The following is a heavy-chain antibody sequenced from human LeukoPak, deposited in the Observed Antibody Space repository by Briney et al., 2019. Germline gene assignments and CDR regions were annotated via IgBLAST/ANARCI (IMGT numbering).Heavy chain of an antibody. CDR3: ARGYDILTGYPEYYGMDV. CDR1: GFTFDDYA. CDR2: ISSSSSYI. J-gene: IGHJ6*02. D-gene: IGHD3-9*01. Sequence: GGSLRLSCAASGFTFDDYAMHWVRQAPGKGLEWVSSISSSSSYIYYADSVKGRFTISRDNAKNSLYLQMNSLRAEDTAVYYCARGYDILTGYPEYYGMDVWGQGTTVTVSS. V-gene: IGHV3-21*01.